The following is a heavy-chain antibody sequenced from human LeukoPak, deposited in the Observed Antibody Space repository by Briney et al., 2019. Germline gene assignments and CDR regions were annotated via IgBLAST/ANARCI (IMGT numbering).Heavy chain of an antibody. Sequence: PSETLSLTCTVSGGSISSSSYYWGWIRQPPGKGLEWIGSIYYSGSTYYNPSLTSRVTISVDTSKNQFSLKLSSVTAADTAVYYCARQVLRSNDAFDIWGQGTTVTVSS. CDR3: ARQVLRSNDAFDI. D-gene: IGHD2-15*01. CDR2: IYYSGST. J-gene: IGHJ3*02. V-gene: IGHV4-39*01. CDR1: GGSISSSSYY.